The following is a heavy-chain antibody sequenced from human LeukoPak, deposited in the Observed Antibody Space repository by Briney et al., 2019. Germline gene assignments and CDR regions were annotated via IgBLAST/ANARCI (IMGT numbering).Heavy chain of an antibody. V-gene: IGHV4-4*07. CDR2: IYTSGNT. CDR1: GGSISSYY. J-gene: IGHJ5*02. CDR3: ARAPTATGGWNWFDL. Sequence: SETLSLTCTVSGGSISSYYWSWIRQPAGKSLEFIGRIYTSGNTNYNPSLKSRITMSVDTSRNQFSLKLNSVTAADTAVYYCARAPTATGGWNWFDLWGQGTLVTVSS. D-gene: IGHD2-21*02.